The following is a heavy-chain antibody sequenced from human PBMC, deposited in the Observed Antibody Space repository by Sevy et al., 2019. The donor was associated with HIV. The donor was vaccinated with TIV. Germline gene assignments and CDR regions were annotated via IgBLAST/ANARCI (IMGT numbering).Heavy chain of an antibody. CDR3: ARVSQYYDILSGYYPAPEFYFDY. CDR2: ISYDGSNK. J-gene: IGHJ4*02. D-gene: IGHD3-9*01. Sequence: GGSLRLSCAASGFTFSSYAMHWVRQAPGKGLEWVAVISYDGSNKYYADSVKGRFTISRDNSKNTLYLQRNSLRAEDTAVFDWARVSQYYDILSGYYPAPEFYFDYWGQGTLVTVSS. CDR1: GFTFSSYA. V-gene: IGHV3-30-3*01.